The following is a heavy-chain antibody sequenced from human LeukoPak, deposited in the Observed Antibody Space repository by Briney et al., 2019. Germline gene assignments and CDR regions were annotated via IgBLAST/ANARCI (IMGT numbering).Heavy chain of an antibody. CDR2: ISGSGGST. CDR1: GLTFSSYA. D-gene: IGHD1-26*01. Sequence: VGSLRLSCAASGLTFSSYAMSWVRQAPGKGLEWVSAISGSGGSTYYADSVKGRFTISRDDSKSTLYLQMNSLRAEDTAVYYCAKRTTPNSGSYYNWFDPWGQGTLVTVSS. V-gene: IGHV3-23*01. CDR3: AKRTTPNSGSYYNWFDP. J-gene: IGHJ5*02.